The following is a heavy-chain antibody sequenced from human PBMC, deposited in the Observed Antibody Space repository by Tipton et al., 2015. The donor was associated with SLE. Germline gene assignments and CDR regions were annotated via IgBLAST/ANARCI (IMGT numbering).Heavy chain of an antibody. CDR1: GYTLTDLS. Sequence: QSGAEVKNPGASVKVSCKVSGYTLTDLSIHWVRQAPGKGLEWMGGFDLEDGEVLDTQKFQGRVTMTEDTSTNTAYMELSGLRSEDTAMYYCATVQAGEGGLHWGQGALVTVSS. D-gene: IGHD6-13*01. J-gene: IGHJ4*02. CDR3: ATVQAGEGGLH. V-gene: IGHV1-24*01. CDR2: FDLEDGEV.